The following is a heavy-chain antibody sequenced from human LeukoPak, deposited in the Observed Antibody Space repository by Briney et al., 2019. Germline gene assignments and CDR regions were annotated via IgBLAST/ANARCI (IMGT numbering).Heavy chain of an antibody. D-gene: IGHD6-19*01. Sequence: GGSLRLSCAVSGLTFSGHWMFWVRQAPGKGLVWVSSTNSDGSSTGYTDSVKGRFTVSRDNAKNTLYLQMNSLRAEDTAVYYCARILDSAWGELGYWGQGTLVTVSS. J-gene: IGHJ4*02. CDR1: GLTFSGHW. CDR2: TNSDGSST. CDR3: ARILDSAWGELGY. V-gene: IGHV3-74*01.